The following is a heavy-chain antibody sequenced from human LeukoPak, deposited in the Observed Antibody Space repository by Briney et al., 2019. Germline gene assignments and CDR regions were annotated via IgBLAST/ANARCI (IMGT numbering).Heavy chain of an antibody. D-gene: IGHD1-20*01. CDR3: ARVTITGTRGGFDY. CDR1: GGSISSSSYY. J-gene: IGHJ4*02. CDR2: IYYSGST. V-gene: IGHV4-39*07. Sequence: SETLSLTCTVSGGSISSSSYYWGWIRQPPGKGLEWIGSIYYSGSTYYNPSLKSRVTISVDTSENQFSLKLSSVTAADTAVYYCARVTITGTRGGFDYWGQGTLVTVSS.